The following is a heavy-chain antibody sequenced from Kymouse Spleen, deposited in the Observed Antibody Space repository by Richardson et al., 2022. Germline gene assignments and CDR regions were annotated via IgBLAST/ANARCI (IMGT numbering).Heavy chain of an antibody. CDR2: IYYSGST. D-gene: IGHD6-13*01. CDR1: GGSISSSSYY. CDR3: ARPGIAAAGTIDY. J-gene: IGHJ4*02. V-gene: IGHV4-39*01. Sequence: QLQLQESGPGLVKPSETLSLTCTVSGGSISSSSYYWGWIRQPPGKGLEWIGSIYYSGSTYYNPSLKSRVTISVDTSKNQFSLKLSSVTAADTAVYYCARPGIAAAGTIDYWGQGTLVTVSS.